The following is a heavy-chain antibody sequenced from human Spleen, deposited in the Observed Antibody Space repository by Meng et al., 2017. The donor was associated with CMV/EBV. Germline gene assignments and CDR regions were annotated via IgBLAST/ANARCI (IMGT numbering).Heavy chain of an antibody. J-gene: IGHJ6*02. Sequence: GESLKISCAASGFTFSSCGMHWVRQAPGKGLEWVAVIWFDGSNKYYGDSVKGRFTISRDNSKNTLYLQMNSLRAEDTAVYYCARQPYDVLTTYYYYGMDVWGQGTTVTVSS. D-gene: IGHD3-9*01. CDR1: GFTFSSCG. V-gene: IGHV3-33*01. CDR3: ARQPYDVLTTYYYYGMDV. CDR2: IWFDGSNK.